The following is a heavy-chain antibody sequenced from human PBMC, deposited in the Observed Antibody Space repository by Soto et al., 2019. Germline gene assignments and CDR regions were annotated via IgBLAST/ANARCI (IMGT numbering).Heavy chain of an antibody. CDR3: ARDGYNGNDVVARDYDGMDV. Sequence: ASVKVSCKASGGTFSSYAISWVRQAPGQGLEWMGGIIPIFGTANYAQKFQGRVTITADESTSTAYMELSSLRSEDTAVYYCARDGYNGNDVVARDYDGMDVWGQGTTVTVSS. J-gene: IGHJ6*02. CDR2: IIPIFGTA. CDR1: GGTFSSYA. D-gene: IGHD1-20*01. V-gene: IGHV1-69*13.